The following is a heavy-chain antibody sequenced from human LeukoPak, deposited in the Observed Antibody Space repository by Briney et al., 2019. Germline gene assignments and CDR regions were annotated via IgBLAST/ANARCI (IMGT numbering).Heavy chain of an antibody. Sequence: GGSLRLSCVASGFTFDDYAMHWVRPAPGKGLERVSGISWNSGSIAYADSVRGRFTISRDNVKNSLFLELNSLRPEDTALSYCAKDSSSGGHYFDYWGQGTLLTVSS. CDR2: ISWNSGSI. D-gene: IGHD6-6*01. V-gene: IGHV3-9*01. CDR1: GFTFDDYA. J-gene: IGHJ4*02. CDR3: AKDSSSGGHYFDY.